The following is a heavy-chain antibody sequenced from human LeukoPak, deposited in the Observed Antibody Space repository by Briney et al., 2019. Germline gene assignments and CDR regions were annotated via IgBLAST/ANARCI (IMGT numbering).Heavy chain of an antibody. Sequence: ASVKVSCKASGYTFTNYHINWVRQASGQGLEWMGWINPYTDDRGYAQRFQGRVTITRDTSISTAYTELRSLRSEDTAVYFCARTTSLTASGYDYWGQGTLVTVSS. D-gene: IGHD4-17*01. J-gene: IGHJ4*02. V-gene: IGHV1-8*03. CDR2: INPYTDDR. CDR1: GYTFTNYH. CDR3: ARTTSLTASGYDY.